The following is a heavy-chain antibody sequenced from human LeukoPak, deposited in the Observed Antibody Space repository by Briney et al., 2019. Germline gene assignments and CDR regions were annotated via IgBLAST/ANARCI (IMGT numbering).Heavy chain of an antibody. CDR3: ARPYSSSWYGTYYFDY. J-gene: IGHJ4*02. CDR1: GFTFSSYE. CDR2: ISSSGSTI. V-gene: IGHV3-48*03. Sequence: GGSLRLSCAASGFTFSSYEMNWVRQAPGKGLEWVSYISSSGSTIYYADSVKGRFTISRDNAKNSPYLQMNSLRAEDTAAYYCARPYSSSWYGTYYFDYWGQGTLVTVSS. D-gene: IGHD6-13*01.